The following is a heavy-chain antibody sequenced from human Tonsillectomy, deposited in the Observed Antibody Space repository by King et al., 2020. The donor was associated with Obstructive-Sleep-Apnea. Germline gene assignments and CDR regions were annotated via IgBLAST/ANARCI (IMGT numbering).Heavy chain of an antibody. CDR3: ARAPMVRGIIRWFDP. D-gene: IGHD3-10*01. Sequence: QLQESGPVLVKPSQNLSLTCTVSGGSISSGDYYWSWISQHPGKGLECVGNIHYSGSTNYKASLKSRVRISVETSNNQFSLMLSSVTAADTAVYYCARAPMVRGIIRWFDPWGQGTLVTVSS. CDR2: IHYSGST. V-gene: IGHV4-31*02. CDR1: GGSISSGDYY. J-gene: IGHJ5*02.